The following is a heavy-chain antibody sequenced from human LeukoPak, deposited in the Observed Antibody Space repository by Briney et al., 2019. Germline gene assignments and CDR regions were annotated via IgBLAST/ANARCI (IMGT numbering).Heavy chain of an antibody. CDR3: TRDYNHGMDV. V-gene: IGHV3-74*01. CDR2: INVDGSVT. Sequence: GGSLRLSCAASGFTFNGYWMHWVRLVPGKGPMWVSCINVDGSVTRYVDSVKGRFTISRDNARNTLYLQMNSLGVEDTAVYYCTRDYNHGMDVWGQGTTVTVSS. CDR1: GFTFNGYW. J-gene: IGHJ6*02.